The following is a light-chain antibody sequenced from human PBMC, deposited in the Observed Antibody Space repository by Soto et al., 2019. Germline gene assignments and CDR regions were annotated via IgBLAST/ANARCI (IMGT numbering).Light chain of an antibody. V-gene: IGLV1-44*01. J-gene: IGLJ7*01. CDR1: SSNIGSNT. CDR2: SNN. CDR3: AAWDDSLNGAV. Sequence: QSVLTQPPSASGTPGQRVTISCSGSSSNIGSNTVNWYQQLPGTAPKLLIYSNNQRPSGVPDRFSGSKSGTSASLAISGLQFEDEPDYYCAAWDDSLNGAVFGRGTQLTVL.